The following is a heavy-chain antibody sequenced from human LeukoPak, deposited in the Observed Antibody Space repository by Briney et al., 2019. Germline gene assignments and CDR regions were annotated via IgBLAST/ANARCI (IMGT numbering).Heavy chain of an antibody. J-gene: IGHJ3*02. V-gene: IGHV3-74*01. CDR1: GFTFSSYR. Sequence: GGSLRLSCAASGFTFSSYRMHRVRHAPGKGLVWVSRIKTDGSRTHYTDFAQGRFTISRDNAKNTLYLQMNSLRVEDTAVYYCARDGYEFRAFDIWGQGTMVTVSS. CDR2: IKTDGSRT. D-gene: IGHD5-12*01. CDR3: ARDGYEFRAFDI.